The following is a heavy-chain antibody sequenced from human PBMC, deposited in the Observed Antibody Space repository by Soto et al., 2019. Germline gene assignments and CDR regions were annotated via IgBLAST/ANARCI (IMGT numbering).Heavy chain of an antibody. V-gene: IGHV3-30-3*01. CDR1: GFTFSSYA. J-gene: IGHJ6*02. CDR2: ISYDGSNK. CDR3: ARVRERGYSATRVLSYYYGMDV. Sequence: GGSLRLSCAASGFTFSSYAMHWVRQAPGKGLEWVAVISYDGSNKYYADSVKGRFTISRDNSKNTPYLQMNSLRAEDTAVYYCARVRERGYSATRVLSYYYGMDVWGQGTTVTVSS. D-gene: IGHD5-12*01.